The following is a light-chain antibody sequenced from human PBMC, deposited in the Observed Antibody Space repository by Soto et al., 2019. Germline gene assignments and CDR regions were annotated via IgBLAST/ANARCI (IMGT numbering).Light chain of an antibody. Sequence: EIVLTQSPGTLSLSPGERATLSCRASQSVSSSYLAWYQQKPGQAPRLLIYGASSRATAIPDRFRRSGSGPHFTLTLSTLEPEAFALYYCQQYGISPTFGQGTKVEIK. CDR2: GAS. CDR1: QSVSSSY. V-gene: IGKV3-20*01. CDR3: QQYGISPT. J-gene: IGKJ1*01.